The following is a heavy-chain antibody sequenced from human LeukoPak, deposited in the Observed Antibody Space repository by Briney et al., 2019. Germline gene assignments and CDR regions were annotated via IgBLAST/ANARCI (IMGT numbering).Heavy chain of an antibody. V-gene: IGHV4-39*07. Sequence: PSETLSLTCTVSGGSISSSSYYWGWIRQPPGKGLEWIGSIYYSGSTYYNPSLKSRVTISVDTSKNQFSLKLSSVTAADTAVYYCARRATTERGVSYGLDYWGQGTLVTVSS. J-gene: IGHJ4*02. CDR3: ARRATTERGVSYGLDY. CDR2: IYYSGST. D-gene: IGHD5-18*01. CDR1: GGSISSSSYY.